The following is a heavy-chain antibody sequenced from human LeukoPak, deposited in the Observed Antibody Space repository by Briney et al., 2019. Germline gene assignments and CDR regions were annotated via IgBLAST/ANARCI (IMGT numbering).Heavy chain of an antibody. CDR2: IKQDGSEK. CDR3: AIGLRIQLWFYGY. CDR1: GFTFSSYW. V-gene: IGHV3-7*01. J-gene: IGHJ4*02. D-gene: IGHD5-18*01. Sequence: HPGGSLRLSCAASGFTFSSYWMSWVRQAPGKGLEWVANIKQDGSEKYYVDSVKGRFTISRDNAKNSLYLQMNSLRAEDTAVYYCAIGLRIQLWFYGYWGQGTLVTVSS.